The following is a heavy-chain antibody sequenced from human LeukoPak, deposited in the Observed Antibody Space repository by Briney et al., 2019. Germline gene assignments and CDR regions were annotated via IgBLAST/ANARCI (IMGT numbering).Heavy chain of an antibody. CDR2: ISYGGSNK. CDR3: GKNLTFCGSGSYLEC. Sequence: GPLRLSCSASGVTSISNGMHWVRPAARKGLELGAVISYGGSNKYFADSVKGRFQISRERSQETLSLQMNSLRPQDTAVYYCGKNLTFCGSGSYLECWAQGPLVTVSS. V-gene: IGHV3-30*18. CDR1: GVTSISNG. J-gene: IGHJ4*02. D-gene: IGHD3-10*01.